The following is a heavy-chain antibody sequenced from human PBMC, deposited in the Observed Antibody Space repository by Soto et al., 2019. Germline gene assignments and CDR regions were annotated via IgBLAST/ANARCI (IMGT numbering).Heavy chain of an antibody. CDR3: AKEDGNYDFWSGYSYYFDY. CDR1: GFTFSSYA. D-gene: IGHD3-3*01. Sequence: PGGSLRLSCAASGFTFSSYAMSWVRQAPGKGLEWVSAISGSGGSTYYADSVKGRFTISRDNSKNTLYLQMNSLRAEDTAVYYCAKEDGNYDFWSGYSYYFDYWGQGTLVTVS. J-gene: IGHJ4*02. V-gene: IGHV3-23*01. CDR2: ISGSGGST.